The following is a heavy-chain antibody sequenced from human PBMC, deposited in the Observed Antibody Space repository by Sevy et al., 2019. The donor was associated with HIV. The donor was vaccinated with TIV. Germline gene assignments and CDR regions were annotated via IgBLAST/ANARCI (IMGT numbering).Heavy chain of an antibody. Sequence: GGSLRLSCAASGFPFSTYALSWVRQAPGKGLEWVSSISAGGGSTYYAKSVKDRFTISRDNSKNTLYLQMNSLTAEDTALYYCAKDRHDYGDYEFASWGQGTLVTVSS. V-gene: IGHV3-23*01. CDR1: GFPFSTYA. CDR2: ISAGGGST. D-gene: IGHD4-17*01. J-gene: IGHJ4*02. CDR3: AKDRHDYGDYEFAS.